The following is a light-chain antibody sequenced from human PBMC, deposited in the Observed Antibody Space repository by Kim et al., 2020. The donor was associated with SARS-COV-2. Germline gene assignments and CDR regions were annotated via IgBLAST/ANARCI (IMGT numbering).Light chain of an antibody. J-gene: IGLJ2*01. CDR1: SGSIGDNY. CDR3: QSYNRSIVV. Sequence: NFMLTQPHSVSESPGKTVTISCTRSSGSIGDNYVQWYRQRPGGVPTTVIYEDDQRLSGVPDRFSGSIDSSSNSASLTISGLKTEDEAEYYCQSYNRSIVVFGGGTQLTVL. CDR2: EDD. V-gene: IGLV6-57*04.